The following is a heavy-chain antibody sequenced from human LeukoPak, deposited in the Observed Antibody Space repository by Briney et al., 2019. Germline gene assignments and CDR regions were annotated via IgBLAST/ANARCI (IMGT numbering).Heavy chain of an antibody. D-gene: IGHD2-2*02. CDR1: GFTFSSYS. CDR3: ARARGCSSTSCYRAGFDY. CDR2: ISSNSSYI. Sequence: PGGSLRLSCAASGFTFSSYSMNWVRQAPGKGLEWVSSISSNSSYIYYADSVKGRFTISRDNAKNSLYLQMNSLRAEDTALYYCARARGCSSTSCYRAGFDYWGQGTLVTVSS. V-gene: IGHV3-21*01. J-gene: IGHJ4*02.